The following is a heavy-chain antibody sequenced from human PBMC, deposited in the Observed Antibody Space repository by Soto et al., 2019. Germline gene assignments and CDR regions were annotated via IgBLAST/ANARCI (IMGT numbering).Heavy chain of an antibody. CDR2: INPNSGGT. Sequence: GASVKVSCKASGYTFTGYYMHWVRQAPGQGLERMGWINPNSGGTNYAQKFQGWVTMTRDTSISTAYMELSRLRSDDTAVYYCARDYYYGSGSYYTDYYYMDVWGKGTTVTVSS. D-gene: IGHD3-10*01. CDR1: GYTFTGYY. J-gene: IGHJ6*03. CDR3: ARDYYYGSGSYYTDYYYMDV. V-gene: IGHV1-2*04.